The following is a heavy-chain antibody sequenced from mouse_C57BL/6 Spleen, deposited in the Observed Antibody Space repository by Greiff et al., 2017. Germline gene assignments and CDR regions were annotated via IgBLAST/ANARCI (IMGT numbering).Heavy chain of an antibody. CDR2: IYPGDGDT. J-gene: IGHJ2*01. Sequence: VQVVESGAELVKPGASVKISCKASGYAFSSYWMNWVKQRPGKGLEWIGQIYPGDGDTNYNGKFKGKATLTADKSSSTAYMQLSSLTSEDSAVYFCARWGYGSSYNYWGQGTTLTVSS. D-gene: IGHD1-1*01. CDR1: GYAFSSYW. V-gene: IGHV1-80*01. CDR3: ARWGYGSSYNY.